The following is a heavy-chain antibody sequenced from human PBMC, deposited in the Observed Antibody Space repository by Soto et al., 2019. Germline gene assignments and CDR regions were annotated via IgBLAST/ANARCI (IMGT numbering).Heavy chain of an antibody. J-gene: IGHJ4*02. CDR3: ARGSGIVALPGELEDVNYDY. Sequence: QVQLQQWGAGLVKPSETLSLSCAVYGQSFSGHSWAWIRQSPGKGLEWIGEINESGSTYYNPSLKSRVTISADTSKNQFYLQLSSVSAADTAVYFCARGSGIVALPGELEDVNYDYWGQGTLVNVSS. CDR2: INESGST. V-gene: IGHV4-34*01. CDR1: GQSFSGHS. D-gene: IGHD1-1*01.